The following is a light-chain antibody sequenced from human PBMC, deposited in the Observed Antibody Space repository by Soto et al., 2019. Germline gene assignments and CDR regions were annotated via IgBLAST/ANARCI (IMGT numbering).Light chain of an antibody. CDR1: SRHSSYV. J-gene: IGLJ2*01. CDR3: QTWGSAIVV. CDR2: LNSDGSH. V-gene: IGLV4-69*01. Sequence: QPVLTQSPSASASLGASVKLTCTLSSRHSSYVIAWHQQQPERGPRFLMKLNSDGSHNKGDGIPDRFSGSSSGTERYLTISSLQSEDEADYYCQTWGSAIVVFGGGTKVTVL.